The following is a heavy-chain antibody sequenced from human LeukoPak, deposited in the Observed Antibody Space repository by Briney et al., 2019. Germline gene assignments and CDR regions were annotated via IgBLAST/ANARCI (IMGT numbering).Heavy chain of an antibody. J-gene: IGHJ5*02. CDR2: INHSGST. CDR1: GGSFSGYY. D-gene: IGHD3-3*01. Sequence: SETLSLTCAVYGGSFSGYYWSWIRQPPGKGLEWIGEINHSGSTNYNPSLKSRVTISVDTSKNQFSLKLSSVTAADTAVYYCARAKRGYDFWSGYRPWAPPRGFDPWGQGTLVTVSS. V-gene: IGHV4-34*01. CDR3: ARAKRGYDFWSGYRPWAPPRGFDP.